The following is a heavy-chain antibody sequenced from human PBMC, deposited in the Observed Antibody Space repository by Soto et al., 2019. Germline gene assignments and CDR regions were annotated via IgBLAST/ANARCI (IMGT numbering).Heavy chain of an antibody. CDR3: ARQESKDGYHGMDV. CDR1: GDSVSRNNAA. CDR2: TFCRSKFYY. J-gene: IGHJ6*02. Sequence: SQTLSLTCAISGDSVSRNNAAWNWIRQSPSRGLEWLGRTFCRSKFYYEYAVSVKSRMTINPDISKNHFTLQLNSVTPDDTAVYYCARQESKDGYHGMDVWGQGTTVTVSS. V-gene: IGHV6-1*01.